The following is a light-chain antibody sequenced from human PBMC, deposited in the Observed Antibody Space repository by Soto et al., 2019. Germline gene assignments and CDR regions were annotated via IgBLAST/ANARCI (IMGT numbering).Light chain of an antibody. CDR3: QQYGSSPLT. CDR1: QSVSSSY. V-gene: IGKV3-20*01. J-gene: IGKJ4*01. Sequence: EIVLTQSPDTLSLSPGERATLSCRASQSVSSSYLAWYQQKPGQAPGLLIYGASSRATGIPDRFSGSGSGTDFTLTISRLEPEDFAVYYCQQYGSSPLTFGGG. CDR2: GAS.